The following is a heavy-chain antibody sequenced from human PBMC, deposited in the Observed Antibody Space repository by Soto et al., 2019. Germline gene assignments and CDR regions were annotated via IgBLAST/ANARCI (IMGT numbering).Heavy chain of an antibody. Sequence: ASVKVSCKASGGTFSRYSFTWVRQAPGHGLEWMGRIIPVFGIASYAQKFQGRVTITADKSTSTDYMELSSLRSEDTAVYYCAREDRDRETGLVPAAIDGMDVWGQGTTVTSP. J-gene: IGHJ6*02. D-gene: IGHD2-2*01. CDR1: GGTFSRYS. CDR3: AREDRDRETGLVPAAIDGMDV. V-gene: IGHV1-69*04. CDR2: IIPVFGIA.